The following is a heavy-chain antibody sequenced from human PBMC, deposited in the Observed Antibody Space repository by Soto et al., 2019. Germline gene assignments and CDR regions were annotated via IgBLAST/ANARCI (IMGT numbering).Heavy chain of an antibody. CDR2: INSGNGNT. CDR1: GYTFTRCA. V-gene: IGHV1-3*01. Sequence: VNVSCKASGYTFTRCAMHGVRQAPGQRLECMGWINSGNGNTKYSQKFQGRVTITRNTYATTDHMELSSMRSEDTAVYYCARDISYSSLFDYWGQGTLVTVSS. J-gene: IGHJ4*02. D-gene: IGHD6-6*01. CDR3: ARDISYSSLFDY.